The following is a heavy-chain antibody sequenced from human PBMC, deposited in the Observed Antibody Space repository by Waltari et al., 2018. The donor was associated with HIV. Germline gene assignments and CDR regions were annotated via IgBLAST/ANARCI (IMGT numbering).Heavy chain of an antibody. CDR3: ANTAAAGSPFDY. D-gene: IGHD6-13*01. CDR2: IVAFLGVV. Sequence: QVQLVQSGAEVKKPGSSVKVSCKSSGGTFSNYAISWVRQAPGQGLEWMGRIVAFLGVVNYAQKFQGRGTITADEATSTAYMDLSSLGSEDTAVYYCANTAAAGSPFDYWGQGTLVTVSS. V-gene: IGHV1-69*04. CDR1: GGTFSNYA. J-gene: IGHJ4*02.